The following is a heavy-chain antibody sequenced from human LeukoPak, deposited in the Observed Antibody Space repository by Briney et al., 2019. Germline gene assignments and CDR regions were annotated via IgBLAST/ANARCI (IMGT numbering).Heavy chain of an antibody. Sequence: SETLSLTCAVYGGSFSGYYWSWIRQPPGKGLEWIGEINHSVSTNYNPPLKSRVPISVDTYKNQLSLKLSSVTAADTAVYYCARGVKIAAGGTGWFDPWGEGTLDSVSS. CDR3: ARGVKIAAGGTGWFDP. CDR1: GGSFSGYY. D-gene: IGHD6-13*01. J-gene: IGHJ5*02. V-gene: IGHV4-34*01. CDR2: INHSVST.